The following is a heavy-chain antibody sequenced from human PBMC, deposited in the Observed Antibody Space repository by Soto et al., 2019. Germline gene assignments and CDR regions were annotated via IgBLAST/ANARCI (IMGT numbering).Heavy chain of an antibody. CDR2: INPNSGDT. CDR3: ARDLTGDPNY. V-gene: IGHV1-2*02. J-gene: IGHJ4*02. D-gene: IGHD7-27*01. CDR1: GYTFTGSS. Sequence: QVQLVQSGAEVKKPGASVNVSCEASGYTFTGSSIHWVRQAPGQGLEWMGYINPNSGDTIFAQKFQGRVTMTRDTSISTAYRELSRVASDDTAVYYCARDLTGDPNYWGQGTLVTVSS.